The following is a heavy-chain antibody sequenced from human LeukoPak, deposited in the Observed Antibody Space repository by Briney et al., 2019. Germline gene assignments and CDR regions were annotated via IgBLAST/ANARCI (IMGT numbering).Heavy chain of an antibody. CDR1: GGSISSGDYY. CDR3: ARGDLIAALDY. V-gene: IGHV4-61*08. CDR2: IYYSGST. J-gene: IGHJ4*02. D-gene: IGHD6-13*01. Sequence: PSETLSLTCTVSGGSISSGDYYWSWIRQPPGKGLEWIGYIYYSGSTNYNPSLKSRVTISVDTSKNQFSLKLSSVTAADTAVYYCARGDLIAALDYWGQGTLVTVSS.